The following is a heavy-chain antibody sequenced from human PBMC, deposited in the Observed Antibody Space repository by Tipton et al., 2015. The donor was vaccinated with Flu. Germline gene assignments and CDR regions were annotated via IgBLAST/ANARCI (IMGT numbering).Heavy chain of an antibody. V-gene: IGHV4-34*01. J-gene: IGHJ6*03. CDR2: ITHSGDT. Sequence: TLSLTCAVFGGSFSGYNWNWIRQAPGKGLEWVGEITHSGDTNYNPSLKSRVIISVDMSKNHFSLKLSSVTAADTAVYYCARAQHYDSNAYYYYCMDVWDKGATVTVSS. CDR3: ARAQHYDSNAYYYYCMDV. D-gene: IGHD3-22*01. CDR1: GGSFSGYN.